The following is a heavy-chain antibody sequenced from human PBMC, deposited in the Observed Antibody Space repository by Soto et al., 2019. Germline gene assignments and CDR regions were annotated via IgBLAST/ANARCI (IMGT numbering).Heavy chain of an antibody. V-gene: IGHV1-3*01. Sequence: ASVKVSCKASGYTFSTYAMHWVRQAPGQSLEWMGWINGGTGQTRYSQRFQDRVTITRDTSAKTTYMDLTSLRSEDTAVYYCARGKGMEENYYYGMDIWGQGTTVTVSS. CDR3: ARGKGMEENYYYGMDI. D-gene: IGHD1-1*01. CDR1: GYTFSTYA. CDR2: INGGTGQT. J-gene: IGHJ6*02.